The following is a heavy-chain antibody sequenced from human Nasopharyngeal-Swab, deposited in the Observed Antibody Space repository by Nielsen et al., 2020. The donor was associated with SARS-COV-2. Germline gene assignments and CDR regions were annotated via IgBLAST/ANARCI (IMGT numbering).Heavy chain of an antibody. V-gene: IGHV6-1*01. J-gene: IGHJ3*02. CDR3: ARDRSIEADAFDI. Sequence: LRLSCAISGDSVSSNSAARNWIRQSPSRGLEWLGRTYYRSKWYNDYAVSVKSRITINPDTSKNQFSLQLNSVTPEDTAVYYCARDRSIEADAFDIWGQGTMVTVSS. D-gene: IGHD2-15*01. CDR1: GDSVSSNSAA. CDR2: TYYRSKWYN.